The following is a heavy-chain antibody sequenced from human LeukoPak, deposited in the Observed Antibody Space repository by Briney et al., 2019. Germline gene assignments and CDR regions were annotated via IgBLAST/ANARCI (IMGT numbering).Heavy chain of an antibody. CDR2: IYYSGST. CDR3: ARGYGYSF. J-gene: IGHJ4*02. D-gene: IGHD5-18*01. V-gene: IGHV4-59*12. CDR1: GGSISSYY. Sequence: SETLSLTCTVSGGSISSYYWSWIRQPPGKGLEWIGYIYYSGSTNYNPSLKSRVTISVDTSKNQFSLKLSSVTAADTAVYYCARGYGYSFWGQGTLVTVSS.